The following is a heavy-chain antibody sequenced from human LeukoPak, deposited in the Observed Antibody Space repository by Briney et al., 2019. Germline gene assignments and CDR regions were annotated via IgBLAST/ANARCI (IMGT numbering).Heavy chain of an antibody. Sequence: PSETLSLTCAVAGASISVSEYFWGWIRQPPGKGLEWIGSIYHTGHTYYNPSLKSRVTISRDTSRNNFFLKLSSVTAADTAVYYCARLGYYDTSTGFRPSDSWGQGTLVTVSS. CDR3: ARLGYYDTSTGFRPSDS. CDR2: IYHTGHT. V-gene: IGHV4-39*02. J-gene: IGHJ4*02. CDR1: GASISVSEYF. D-gene: IGHD3-9*01.